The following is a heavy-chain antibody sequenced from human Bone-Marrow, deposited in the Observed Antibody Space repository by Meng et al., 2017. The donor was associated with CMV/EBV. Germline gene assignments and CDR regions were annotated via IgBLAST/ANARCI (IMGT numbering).Heavy chain of an antibody. CDR3: STGEGYCSTTRCNLAHLEY. CDR2: ILYSGST. V-gene: IGHV4-39*07. Sequence: SETLSLTCTVSGGSISSNNNYWAWIRQPPGKGLEWMGSILYSGSTYYNPSLNGRVTTSIDTSKNHFSLKMTSVAAADTAVYSCSTGEGYCSTTRCNLAHLEYWGQGNLVTVSS. CDR1: GGSISSNNNY. D-gene: IGHD2-2*01. J-gene: IGHJ4*02.